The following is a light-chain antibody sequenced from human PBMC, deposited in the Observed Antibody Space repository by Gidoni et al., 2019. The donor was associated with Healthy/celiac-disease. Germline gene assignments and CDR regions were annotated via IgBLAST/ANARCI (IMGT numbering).Light chain of an antibody. CDR1: QSISSW. CDR3: QQYNSYSPS. CDR2: KAS. J-gene: IGKJ1*01. V-gene: IGKV1-5*03. Sequence: DIQMTQSPSTLSASVGDRVTITCRASQSISSWLAWYQQKPGKAPKLLIYKASSLESGVPSRFSGSGSGTEFTLTISSLQPDDFETYYCQQYNSYSPSFXXXTKVEIK.